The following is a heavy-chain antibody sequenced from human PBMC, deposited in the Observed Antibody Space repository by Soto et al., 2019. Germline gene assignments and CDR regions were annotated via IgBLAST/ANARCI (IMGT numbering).Heavy chain of an antibody. CDR3: ERDRFPIHYYGDRMDSFEI. J-gene: IGHJ3*02. Sequence: QVQLEQSGAEVKKPGASVKVSCKASGYTFTSYGISWVRQAPGQGLERMGWISAYNGNTNYAQKLQGKVTMTTDTCRSTACMGLRSLRSDDTAVYYCERDRFPIHYYGDRMDSFEIWGRGTMVAVSS. D-gene: IGHD4-17*01. CDR1: GYTFTSYG. CDR2: ISAYNGNT. V-gene: IGHV1-18*01.